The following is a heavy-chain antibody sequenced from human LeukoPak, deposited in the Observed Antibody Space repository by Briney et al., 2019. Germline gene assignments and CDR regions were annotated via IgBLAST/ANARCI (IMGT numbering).Heavy chain of an antibody. CDR1: GGSFSGYY. J-gene: IGHJ4*02. D-gene: IGHD1-26*01. Sequence: PSETLSLTCAVYGGSFSGYYWSWIRQPPGKGMEWIGEINHSGSTYYNPSLKSRVTISVDTSKNQFSLKLSSVTAADTAVYYCARLGVGIVGATTAGGPVLDYWGQGTLVTVSS. V-gene: IGHV4-34*01. CDR3: ARLGVGIVGATTAGGPVLDY. CDR2: INHSGST.